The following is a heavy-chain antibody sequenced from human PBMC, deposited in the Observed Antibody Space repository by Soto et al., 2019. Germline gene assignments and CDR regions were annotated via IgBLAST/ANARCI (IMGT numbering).Heavy chain of an antibody. Sequence: EEQLLQSGGGLAQPGGSLRVSCTASGFTFSSYAMTWVRQAPGKGLVWVSAISGRGGSTYYADSVKGRFTISRDNSKNTLYLQLNSLRADDTAVYYFAKGFYYGMDVWGQGTTVTVSS. CDR3: AKGFYYGMDV. J-gene: IGHJ6*02. V-gene: IGHV3-23*01. CDR1: GFTFSSYA. CDR2: ISGRGGST.